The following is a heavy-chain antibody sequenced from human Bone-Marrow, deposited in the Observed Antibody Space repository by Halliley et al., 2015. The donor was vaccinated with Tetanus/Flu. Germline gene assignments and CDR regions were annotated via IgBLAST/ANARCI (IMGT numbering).Heavy chain of an antibody. CDR1: GYTFSNYW. V-gene: IGHV5-51*03. CDR2: VYPGDSNV. J-gene: IGHJ4*02. D-gene: IGHD1-1*01. Sequence: QLVQSGAEMRKPGESLKISCKASGYTFSNYWLGWVRQMPGKGLEWMGIVYPGDSNVRYSPSFQGRVTFSVDKSTSTAYLQWRSLKASDTAMYYCARRPFGDGYNLGTFDHWGQGTLVTVSA. CDR3: ARRPFGDGYNLGTFDH.